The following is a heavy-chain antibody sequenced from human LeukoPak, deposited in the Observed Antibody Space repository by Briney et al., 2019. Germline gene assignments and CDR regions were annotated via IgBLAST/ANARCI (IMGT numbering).Heavy chain of an antibody. V-gene: IGHV1-2*02. CDR2: INPNSGGT. D-gene: IGHD6-13*01. CDR3: ARVGEDSSSWYYNWFDP. Sequence: ASVKVSCKASGYTFTGYYMHWVRQAPGQGLAWMGWINPNSGGTNYAQKFQGRVTMTRDTSISTAYMELSRLRSDDTAVYYCARVGEDSSSWYYNWFDPWGQGTLVTVSS. J-gene: IGHJ5*02. CDR1: GYTFTGYY.